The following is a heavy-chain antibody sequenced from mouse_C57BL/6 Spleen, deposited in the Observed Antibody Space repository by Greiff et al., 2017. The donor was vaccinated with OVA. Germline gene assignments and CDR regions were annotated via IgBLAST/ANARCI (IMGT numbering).Heavy chain of an antibody. D-gene: IGHD2-5*01. J-gene: IGHJ2*01. Sequence: VQLQQSGAELVRPGASVKLSCKASGYTFTDYYINWVKQRPGQGLEWIARIYPGSGNTYYNEKFKSKATLTAEKSSSTAYMQLSSLTSEDSAVYFGARTGTHYYSNYVDYWGQGTTLTVSS. CDR2: IYPGSGNT. V-gene: IGHV1-76*01. CDR3: ARTGTHYYSNYVDY. CDR1: GYTFTDYY.